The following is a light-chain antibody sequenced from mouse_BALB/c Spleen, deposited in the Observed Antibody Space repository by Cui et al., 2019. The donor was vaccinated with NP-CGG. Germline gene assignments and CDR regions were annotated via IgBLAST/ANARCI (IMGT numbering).Light chain of an antibody. CDR3: ALWYSNHWV. V-gene: IGLV1*01. J-gene: IGLJ1*01. Sequence: QAVVTKEPALPQSPGETVTLTCRSSTGAVTTSNYANWVQEKPDHLFTGLIGGTNNRAPGVPARFSGSLIGDRAALTITGAQTEDEAIYFCALWYSNHWVFGGGTKLTVL. CDR1: TGAVTTSNY. CDR2: GTN.